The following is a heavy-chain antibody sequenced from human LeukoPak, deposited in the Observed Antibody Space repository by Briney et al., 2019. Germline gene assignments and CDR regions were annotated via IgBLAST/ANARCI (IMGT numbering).Heavy chain of an antibody. CDR1: GFTVSSNY. CDR3: ARGKRQPLGFSGSVRNWFDP. J-gene: IGHJ5*02. Sequence: PGGSLRLSCAASGFTVSSNYMSWIRQPPGKGLEWIGEINHSGSTNYNPSLKSRVTISVDTSKNQFSLKLSSVTAADTAVYYCARGKRQPLGFSGSVRNWFDPWGQGTLVTVSS. D-gene: IGHD3-10*01. CDR2: INHSGST. V-gene: IGHV4-34*01.